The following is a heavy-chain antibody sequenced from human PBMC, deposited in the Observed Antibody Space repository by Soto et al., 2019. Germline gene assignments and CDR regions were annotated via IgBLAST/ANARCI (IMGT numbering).Heavy chain of an antibody. CDR1: GGSISSGDYY. Sequence: ASETLSLTCTVSGGSISSGDYYWSWIRQPPGKGLEWIGYIYYSGSTYYNPSLKSRVTISVDTSKNQFSLKLSSVTAADTAVYYCARDSGFYDSSGYRTYYFDYWGQGTLVTVSS. CDR2: IYYSGST. CDR3: ARDSGFYDSSGYRTYYFDY. J-gene: IGHJ4*02. D-gene: IGHD3-22*01. V-gene: IGHV4-30-4*01.